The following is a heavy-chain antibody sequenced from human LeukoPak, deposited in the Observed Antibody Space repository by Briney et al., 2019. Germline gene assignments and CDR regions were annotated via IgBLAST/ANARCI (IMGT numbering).Heavy chain of an antibody. J-gene: IGHJ4*02. Sequence: ASVKVSCKASGYTFTSYGISWVRQAPGQGLEWMGWISAYNGNTNYAQKLQGRVTMTTDTSTSTAYMELRSLRSADTAVYYCARDNRYYDYVWGSYLYFDYWGQGTLVTVSS. D-gene: IGHD3-16*02. CDR1: GYTFTSYG. CDR3: ARDNRYYDYVWGSYLYFDY. V-gene: IGHV1-18*01. CDR2: ISAYNGNT.